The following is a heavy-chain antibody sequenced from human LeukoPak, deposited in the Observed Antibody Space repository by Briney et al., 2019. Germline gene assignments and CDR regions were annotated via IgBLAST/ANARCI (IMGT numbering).Heavy chain of an antibody. CDR3: ARGIARGDWVDP. CDR2: IYTSGST. J-gene: IGHJ5*02. Sequence: PSETLSLTCTVSGGSISSGSYYWSWIRQPAGKGLEWIGRIYTSGSTNYNPSLKSRVTISVDTSKNQFSLKLSSVTAADTAVYYCARGIARGDWVDPWGQGTPVTVSS. D-gene: IGHD2-15*01. CDR1: GGSISSGSYY. V-gene: IGHV4-61*02.